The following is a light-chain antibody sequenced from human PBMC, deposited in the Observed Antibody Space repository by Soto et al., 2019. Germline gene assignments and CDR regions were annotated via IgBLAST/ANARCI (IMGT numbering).Light chain of an antibody. V-gene: IGKV1-5*03. CDR1: QTISSW. Sequence: DIQMTQSPSTLSGSVGDRVTITCRASQTISSWLAWYQQKPGKAPKLLIYKASTLKSGVPSRFSGSGSGTEFNLTINRLEPEDFAVYFCQQYANSTITFGQGTRVEIK. CDR2: KAS. CDR3: QQYANSTIT. J-gene: IGKJ5*01.